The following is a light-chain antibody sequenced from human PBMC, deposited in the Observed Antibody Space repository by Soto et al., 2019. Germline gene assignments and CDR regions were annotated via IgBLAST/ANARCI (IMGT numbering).Light chain of an antibody. CDR3: QQRSNWPPYT. V-gene: IGKV3-11*01. CDR2: DAS. Sequence: EIVLTQSPAILSLSPGESATLSCRASQSVSRYLAWYQQKPGQAPRLLIYDASNRATGIPARFSGSGSGTDFTLTISSLEPEDFAVYYCQQRSNWPPYTFGQGTKLEIK. CDR1: QSVSRY. J-gene: IGKJ2*01.